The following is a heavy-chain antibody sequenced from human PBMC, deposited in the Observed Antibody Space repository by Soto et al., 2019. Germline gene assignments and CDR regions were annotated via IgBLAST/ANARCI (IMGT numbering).Heavy chain of an antibody. CDR3: ARLVVVAPVANV. Sequence: QLQLQESGPGLVKPSETLSLTCSVSGGSINYNSYHWGWLRQPPGQGLEWIGSIFYTGTTFYNPSLESRVTVSVDTSKNSFSLHLTSVTAADTAVYFCARLVVVAPVANVWGQGTLVTVSS. J-gene: IGHJ4*02. CDR2: IFYTGTT. V-gene: IGHV4-39*02. D-gene: IGHD2-2*01. CDR1: GGSINYNSYH.